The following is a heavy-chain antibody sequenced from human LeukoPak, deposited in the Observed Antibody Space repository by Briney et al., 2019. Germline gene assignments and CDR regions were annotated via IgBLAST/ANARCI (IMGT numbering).Heavy chain of an antibody. CDR1: GFTFSSYA. J-gene: IGHJ4*02. Sequence: GGSLRLSCAASGFTFSSYAMHWVRQAPGKGLEWVAVISYDGSNKYYADSVKGRFTISRDNSKNTLYLQMNSLRAEDTAVYYCARVKRVVVTATVDYWGQGTLVTVSS. CDR2: ISYDGSNK. V-gene: IGHV3-30-3*01. CDR3: ARVKRVVVTATVDY. D-gene: IGHD2-21*02.